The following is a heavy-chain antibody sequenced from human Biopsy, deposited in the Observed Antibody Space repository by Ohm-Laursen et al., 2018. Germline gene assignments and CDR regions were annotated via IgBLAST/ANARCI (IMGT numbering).Heavy chain of an antibody. CDR2: INSDGSST. Sequence: GSLRLSCSAPEFIFSRFWMYWVRQAPGKGLVWVSRINSDGSSTNYADAVKGRFTISRDNAKNMLYLQMNSLRAEDTAVYYCARDNWLGYWGQGILVTVSS. CDR1: EFIFSRFW. J-gene: IGHJ4*02. V-gene: IGHV3-74*01. D-gene: IGHD6-19*01. CDR3: ARDNWLGY.